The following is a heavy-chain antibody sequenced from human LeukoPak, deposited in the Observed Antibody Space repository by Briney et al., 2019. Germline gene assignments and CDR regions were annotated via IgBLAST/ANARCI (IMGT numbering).Heavy chain of an antibody. D-gene: IGHD3-10*01. CDR3: ARDPSMIREVSFNWFDP. CDR2: ISSSGSTI. Sequence: GGSLRLSCAASGFTFSSYEMNWVRQAPGKGLEWVSYISSSGSTIYYADSVKGRFTISRDNTKNTLYLQMNSLRAEDTAVYYCARDPSMIREVSFNWFDPWGQGTLVTVSS. CDR1: GFTFSSYE. V-gene: IGHV3-48*03. J-gene: IGHJ5*02.